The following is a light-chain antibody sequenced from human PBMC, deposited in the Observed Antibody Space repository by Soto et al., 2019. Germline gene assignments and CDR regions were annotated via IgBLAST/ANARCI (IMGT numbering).Light chain of an antibody. CDR2: DAS. V-gene: IGKV3-11*01. Sequence: EIVLTQSTATLSLSPGGRSTLSGMANQSVSSYLAWYQQKNGQAPRLLIYDASNRATGIPARFSGSGSGTDFTLTISSLEPEDVAVYYCQQRSNWPPTFGGGTKMDI. CDR3: QQRSNWPPT. CDR1: QSVSSY. J-gene: IGKJ4*01.